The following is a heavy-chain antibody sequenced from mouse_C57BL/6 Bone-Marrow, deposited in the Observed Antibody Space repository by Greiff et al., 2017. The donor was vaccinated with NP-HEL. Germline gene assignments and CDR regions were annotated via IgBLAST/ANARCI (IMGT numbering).Heavy chain of an antibody. CDR2: IHPNSGST. CDR3: ARIYYDGPYYYAMDY. Sequence: QVQLQQPGAELVKPGASVKLSCKASGYTFTSYWMHWVKQRPGPGLEWIGMIHPNSGSTNYNEKFKSKATLTVDKSSSTAYMQLSSLTSEDSAVYYCARIYYDGPYYYAMDYWGQGTSVTVSS. D-gene: IGHD2-4*01. CDR1: GYTFTSYW. V-gene: IGHV1-64*01. J-gene: IGHJ4*01.